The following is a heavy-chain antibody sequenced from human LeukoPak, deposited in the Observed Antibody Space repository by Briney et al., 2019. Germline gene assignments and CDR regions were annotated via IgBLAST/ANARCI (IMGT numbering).Heavy chain of an antibody. D-gene: IGHD2-15*01. CDR3: ARLSEVAADY. J-gene: IGHJ4*02. Sequence: PSQTLSLTCTVSGGSISSGSYYWSWIRQPAGKGLEWIGRIYYSGSTNYNPSLKSRVTISVDTSKNQFSLKLSSVTAADTAVFYCARLSEVAADYWGQGTLVTVSS. CDR1: GGSISSGSYY. V-gene: IGHV4-61*02. CDR2: IYYSGST.